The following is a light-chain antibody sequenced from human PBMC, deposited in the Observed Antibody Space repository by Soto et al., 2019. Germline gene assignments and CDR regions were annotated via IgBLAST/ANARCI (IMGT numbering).Light chain of an antibody. J-gene: IGLJ2*01. Sequence: QSVLTQPPSASGTPGQRVTISCSGSSSNIGRNAVAWYRQLPGTAPKLRVYNNNERPSGVPDRFSGSKSGTSASLAISGLQSDDEADYYCAAWDDSLNGVFFGGGTKLTVL. CDR1: SSNIGRNA. CDR3: AAWDDSLNGVF. V-gene: IGLV1-44*01. CDR2: NNN.